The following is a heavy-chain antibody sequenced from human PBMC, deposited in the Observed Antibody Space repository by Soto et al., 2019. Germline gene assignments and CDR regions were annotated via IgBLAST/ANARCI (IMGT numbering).Heavy chain of an antibody. Sequence: ASVKVSCKASGYTFTSYYMHWVRQAPGQGLEWMGRINAYNGNTSYAQKLQGRVTMTTDTSTSTAYMELRSLRSDDTAVYYCARDGGCTNGVCYYFDYWGQGTLVTVSS. J-gene: IGHJ4*02. CDR3: ARDGGCTNGVCYYFDY. CDR1: GYTFTSYY. V-gene: IGHV1-18*04. D-gene: IGHD2-8*01. CDR2: INAYNGNT.